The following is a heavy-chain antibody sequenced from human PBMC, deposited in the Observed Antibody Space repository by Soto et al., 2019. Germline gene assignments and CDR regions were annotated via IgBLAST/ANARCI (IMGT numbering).Heavy chain of an antibody. Sequence: GESLKISCAASGFTFSSYSMNWVRQAPGKGLEWVSSISSSSSYIYYADSVKGRFTISRDNAKNSLYLQMNSLRAEDTVVYYCARVRSYGMDVWGQGTTVTVSS. J-gene: IGHJ6*02. V-gene: IGHV3-21*01. CDR2: ISSSSSYI. CDR1: GFTFSSYS. CDR3: ARVRSYGMDV.